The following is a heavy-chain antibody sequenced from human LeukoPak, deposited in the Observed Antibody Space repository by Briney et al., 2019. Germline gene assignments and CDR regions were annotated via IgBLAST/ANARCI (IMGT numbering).Heavy chain of an antibody. D-gene: IGHD2-15*01. CDR2: IYPGDSDT. CDR1: GYSFTSYW. J-gene: IGHJ4*02. V-gene: IGHV5-51*01. CDR3: ARWGRRDYYFDY. Sequence: GGCLKIPCKGSGYSFTSYWIGCVGQMPGKDLEWMGIIYPGDSDTRYSTSFQGQVTISADKCISTAYLQWSSLKASDTAMYYCARWGRRDYYFDYWGQGTLVTVSS.